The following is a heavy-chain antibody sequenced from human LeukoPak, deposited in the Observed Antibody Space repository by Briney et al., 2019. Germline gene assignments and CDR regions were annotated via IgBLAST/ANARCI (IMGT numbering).Heavy chain of an antibody. D-gene: IGHD2-21*01. J-gene: IGHJ4*02. CDR3: VTDLVIKGYFDY. CDR2: IRRKTDGETT. V-gene: IGHV3-15*01. CDR1: GFTFGNVW. Sequence: GGSLRLSCAASGFTFGNVWMSWVRQVPGKGLEWVGRIRRKTDGETTDHAAPVKGRFTISRDDSKNTLYLQMNSLKTEDTAVYYCVTDLVIKGYFDYWGQGALVTVSS.